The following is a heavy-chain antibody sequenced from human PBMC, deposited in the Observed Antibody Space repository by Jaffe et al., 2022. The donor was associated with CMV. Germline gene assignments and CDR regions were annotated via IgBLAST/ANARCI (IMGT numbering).Heavy chain of an antibody. D-gene: IGHD2-21*02. CDR1: GGSISSGGYY. CDR3: ARDRSSPYCGGDCYPYWYFDL. J-gene: IGHJ2*01. V-gene: IGHV4-31*03. CDR2: IYYSGST. Sequence: QVQLQESGPGLVKPSQTLSLTCTVSGGSISSGGYYWSWIRQHPGKGLEWIGYIYYSGSTYYNPSLKSRVTISVDTSKNQFSLKLSSVTAADTAVYYCARDRSSPYCGGDCYPYWYFDLWGRGTLVTVSS.